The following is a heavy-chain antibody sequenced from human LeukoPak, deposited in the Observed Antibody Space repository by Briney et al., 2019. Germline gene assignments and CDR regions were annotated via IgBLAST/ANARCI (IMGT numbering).Heavy chain of an antibody. V-gene: IGHV3-23*01. Sequence: GGSLRLSCAASGFTFSSYAMSWVRQAPGKGVEWVSAISGSGGSTYYADSVKGRFTISRDNSKNPLYLQMNSLRAEHTAVYYCAKALMVRGKQAKYYFDYWGQGTLVTVSS. J-gene: IGHJ4*02. CDR3: AKALMVRGKQAKYYFDY. CDR2: ISGSGGST. D-gene: IGHD3-10*01. CDR1: GFTFSSYA.